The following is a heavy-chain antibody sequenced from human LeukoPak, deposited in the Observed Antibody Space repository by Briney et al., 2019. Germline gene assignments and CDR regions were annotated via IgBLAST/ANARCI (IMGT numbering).Heavy chain of an antibody. Sequence: TGGSLRPSCAASGFAFSSYAMNWVRQAPGKGLEWVAFIRYDGSNKYYADSVKGRFTISRDNSKNTLYLQMNSLRAEDTAVYYCAKVYTYYDFWSGYYDDYWGQGTLVTVSS. J-gene: IGHJ4*02. CDR2: IRYDGSNK. D-gene: IGHD3-3*01. V-gene: IGHV3-30*02. CDR1: GFAFSSYA. CDR3: AKVYTYYDFWSGYYDDY.